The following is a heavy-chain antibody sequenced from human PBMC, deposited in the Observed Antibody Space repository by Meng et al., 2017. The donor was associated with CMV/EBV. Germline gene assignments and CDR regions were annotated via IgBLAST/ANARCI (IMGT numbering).Heavy chain of an antibody. CDR3: AHSKDWGFFDY. Sequence: TFSGVSLSTKGGGVGWSLQPPGKALEWLALIYWNDDKRYSPSLKSRHTITKDTSKNQVVITMTNMDPVDTATYYCAHSKDWGFFDYWGQGTLVTVSS. CDR2: IYWNDDK. V-gene: IGHV2-5*01. J-gene: IGHJ4*02. D-gene: IGHD3-16*01. CDR1: GVSLSTKGGG.